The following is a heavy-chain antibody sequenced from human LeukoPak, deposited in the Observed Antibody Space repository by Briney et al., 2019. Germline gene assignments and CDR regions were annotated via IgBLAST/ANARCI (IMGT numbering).Heavy chain of an antibody. J-gene: IGHJ6*03. CDR2: INHSGST. V-gene: IGHV4-34*01. CDR3: ARGSRGYSYGSHYYYMDV. Sequence: SETLSLTCAVYGGSFSGCYWSWIRQPPGKGLEWIGEINHSGSTNYNPSLKSRVTISVDTSKNQFSLKLSSVTAADTAVYYCARGSRGYSYGSHYYYMDVWGKGTTVTVSS. CDR1: GGSFSGCY. D-gene: IGHD5-18*01.